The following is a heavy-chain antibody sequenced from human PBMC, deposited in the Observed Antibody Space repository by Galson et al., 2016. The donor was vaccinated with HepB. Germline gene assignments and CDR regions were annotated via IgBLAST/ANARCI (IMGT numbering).Heavy chain of an antibody. Sequence: SLRLSCAASGFTLSNYVMTWVRQAPGKGLEWVSAISGSGGRTYYADSVRGRFTISRDNSKNTLYLQMNSLRAEDTAVYYCAKDTTAVGHYGLDVWGQGTTVTVSS. CDR2: ISGSGGRT. V-gene: IGHV3-23*01. J-gene: IGHJ6*02. CDR3: AKDTTAVGHYGLDV. D-gene: IGHD6-13*01. CDR1: GFTLSNYV.